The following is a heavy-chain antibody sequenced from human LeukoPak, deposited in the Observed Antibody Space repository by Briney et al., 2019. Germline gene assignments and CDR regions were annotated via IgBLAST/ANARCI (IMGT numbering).Heavy chain of an antibody. CDR1: GFTFSNYW. V-gene: IGHV3-7*01. J-gene: IGHJ5*02. CDR3: ARGIATGIDFFDP. Sequence: PGGSLRLSCAASGFTFSNYWLTWVRQAPGKGLEWVANIKHDGSDQYYLDSVKGRFTISRDNAKNSLYLQMNSLRAEDTAVHYCARGIATGIDFFDPWGQGTLVTVSS. CDR2: IKHDGSDQ. D-gene: IGHD6-13*01.